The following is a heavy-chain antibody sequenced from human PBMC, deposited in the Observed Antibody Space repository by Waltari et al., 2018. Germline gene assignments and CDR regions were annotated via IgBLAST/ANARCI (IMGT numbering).Heavy chain of an antibody. Sequence: EVQLVKSGGGLVKPGGSLRLSCAASGFTFSSYSMNWVRQAPGKGLEWVSSMSSSSSYIYYADSVKGRFTISRDNAKNSLYLQMNSLRAEDTAVYYCASPSYMDVWGKGTTVTVSS. CDR1: GFTFSSYS. CDR3: ASPSYMDV. CDR2: MSSSSSYI. V-gene: IGHV3-21*01. J-gene: IGHJ6*03.